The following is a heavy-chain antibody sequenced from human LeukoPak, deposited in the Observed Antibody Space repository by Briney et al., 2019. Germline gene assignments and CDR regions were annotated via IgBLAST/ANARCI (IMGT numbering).Heavy chain of an antibody. V-gene: IGHV3-33*01. Sequence: PGGSLRLSCAASGFTFRSYGMHWVRQAPGKGLEWVAVIWYDGSDKYYADSVKGRFTISRDNSKNTLYLQMNSLRAEDTAVYYCARRYGSGSYAPSDYWGQGTLVTVSS. J-gene: IGHJ4*02. D-gene: IGHD3-10*01. CDR3: ARRYGSGSYAPSDY. CDR2: IWYDGSDK. CDR1: GFTFRSYG.